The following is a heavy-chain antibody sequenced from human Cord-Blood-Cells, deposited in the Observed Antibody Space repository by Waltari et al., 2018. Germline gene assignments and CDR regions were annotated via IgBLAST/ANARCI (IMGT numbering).Heavy chain of an antibody. CDR2: ISGSGGST. CDR3: AKEGTGWNDAFDI. CDR1: GFTFSSDA. Sequence: EVQLLESGGGLVQPGGSLRLSCAASGFTFSSDAMSWVRQAPGKGLEWVSDISGSGGSTYYADSVKGRFTISRDNSKNTLYLQMNSLRAEDTAVYYCAKEGTGWNDAFDIWGQGTMVTVSS. J-gene: IGHJ3*02. D-gene: IGHD1-1*01. V-gene: IGHV3-23*01.